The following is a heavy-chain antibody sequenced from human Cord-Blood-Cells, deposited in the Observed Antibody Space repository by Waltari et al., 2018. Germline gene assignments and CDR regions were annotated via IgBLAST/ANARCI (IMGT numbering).Heavy chain of an antibody. CDR3: ARMGFYYYYMDV. Sequence: QLHLQESGPGLVKPSETLPLTCTVSGGSISSSSYYWGWIRQPPGKGLEWIGSIYYSGSTYYNPSLKSRVTISVDTSKNQFSLKLSSVTAADTAVYYCARMGFYYYYMDVWGKGTTVTVSS. J-gene: IGHJ6*03. CDR2: IYYSGST. CDR1: GGSISSSSYY. V-gene: IGHV4-39*01.